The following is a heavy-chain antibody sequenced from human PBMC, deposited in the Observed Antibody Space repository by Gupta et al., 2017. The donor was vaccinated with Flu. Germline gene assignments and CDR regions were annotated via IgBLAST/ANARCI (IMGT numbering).Heavy chain of an antibody. CDR3: AKDLGTIFGVVTLLCMDV. Sequence: EVQLLESGGGLVQPGGSLRLSCAASGFTFSSYAMSWVRQAPGKGLEWVSAISGSGGSTYYADSVKGRFTISRDNSKNTLYLQMNSLRAEDTAVYYCAKDLGTIFGVVTLLCMDVWGQGTTVTVSS. J-gene: IGHJ6*02. CDR2: ISGSGGST. CDR1: GFTFSSYA. D-gene: IGHD3-3*01. V-gene: IGHV3-23*01.